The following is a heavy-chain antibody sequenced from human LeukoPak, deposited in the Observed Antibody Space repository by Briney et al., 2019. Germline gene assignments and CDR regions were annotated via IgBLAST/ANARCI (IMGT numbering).Heavy chain of an antibody. D-gene: IGHD5-12*01. CDR2: IIPILGIA. V-gene: IGHV1-69*04. CDR1: GCTFSHYA. CDR3: ARDERASGYDFDY. J-gene: IGHJ4*02. Sequence: ASVKLSCKASGCTFSHYAISWVRQAPGQGLEWMGRIIPILGIANYAQKFQGRVTITADKSTSTAYMELSSVRSEDTAVYYCARDERASGYDFDYWGQGTLVTVSS.